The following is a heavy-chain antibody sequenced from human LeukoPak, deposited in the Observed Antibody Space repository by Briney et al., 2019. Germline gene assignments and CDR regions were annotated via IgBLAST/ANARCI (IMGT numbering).Heavy chain of an antibody. Sequence: PGGSLRLSCAASRFSFSNYWMHWVRQAPGKGLEWIGYIYYSGSTNYNPSLRSRVTISVDTSKNQFSLKLSSVTAADTAVYYCAKLWFGEWGTYGMDVWGKGTTVTVSS. D-gene: IGHD3-10*01. V-gene: IGHV4-59*01. CDR1: RFSFSNYW. CDR3: AKLWFGEWGTYGMDV. J-gene: IGHJ6*04. CDR2: IYYSGST.